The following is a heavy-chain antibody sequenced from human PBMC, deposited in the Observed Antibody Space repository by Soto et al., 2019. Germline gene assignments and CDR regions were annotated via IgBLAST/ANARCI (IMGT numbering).Heavy chain of an antibody. J-gene: IGHJ4*02. Sequence: ASVKVSCKASGVTFSSYAISWVRQTTGQGLEWMGGIIPISGTANYAQKFQGRVTITADESTSTAYMELSSLRSEDTAVYYCARGGSGYSYGGDYWGQGTLVTVSS. V-gene: IGHV1-69*13. CDR2: IIPISGTA. CDR3: ARGGSGYSYGGDY. CDR1: GVTFSSYA. D-gene: IGHD5-18*01.